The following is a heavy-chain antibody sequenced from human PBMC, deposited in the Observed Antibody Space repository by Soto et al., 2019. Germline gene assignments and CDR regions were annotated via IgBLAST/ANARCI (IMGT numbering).Heavy chain of an antibody. J-gene: IGHJ3*02. CDR2: MYSGGRT. V-gene: IGHV3-53*01. CDR3: ARVGFIVPTDAFDI. CDR1: GFTVNTHY. Sequence: EVQLEESGGGLIQPGGSLRLSCAASGFTVNTHYMNWVRQAPGKGLEWVSVMYSGGRTFYADSVKGRFTISRDNSKNTLYLQMDSLSAEDTGVYYCARVGFIVPTDAFDIWGQGTMVTVSS. D-gene: IGHD5-12*01.